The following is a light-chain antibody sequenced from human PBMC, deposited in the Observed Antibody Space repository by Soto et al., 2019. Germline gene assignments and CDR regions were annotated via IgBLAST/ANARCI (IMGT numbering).Light chain of an antibody. V-gene: IGKV1-27*01. CDR2: AAS. CDR3: QHYNSYSEA. CDR1: QGISNY. J-gene: IGKJ1*01. Sequence: NHMTKSPADLSAHVGDSVTITCRASQGISNYLAWYQQKPGKVPKLLIYAASTLHSGVPSRFSGSGSGTDFTLTISSLQPEDVATYDCQHYNSYSEAFGQWTKVDI.